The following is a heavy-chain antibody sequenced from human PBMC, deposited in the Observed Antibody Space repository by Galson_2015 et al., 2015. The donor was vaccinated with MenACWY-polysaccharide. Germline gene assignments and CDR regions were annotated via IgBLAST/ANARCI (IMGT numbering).Heavy chain of an antibody. CDR3: ARGGKYYYDSSGYLNWFDP. D-gene: IGHD3-22*01. J-gene: IGHJ5*02. CDR1: GYTFISYD. V-gene: IGHV1-8*01. CDR2: MNPNSGNT. Sequence: SVKVSCKASGYTFISYDFNWVRQTTGQGLEWMGWMNPNSGNTGYAQKFQGRVTMTRNTSISIAYMELSSLRSEDTAVYYCARGGKYYYDSSGYLNWFDPWGQGTLVLVSS.